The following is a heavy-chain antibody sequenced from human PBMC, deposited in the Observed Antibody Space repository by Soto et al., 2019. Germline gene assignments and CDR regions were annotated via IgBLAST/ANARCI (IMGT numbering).Heavy chain of an antibody. D-gene: IGHD2-21*01. CDR3: ARRSMYYYYMDV. CDR2: INAGNGNT. J-gene: IGHJ6*03. Sequence: ASVKVSCKASGYTFTSYAMHWVRQAPGQRLEWMGWINAGNGNTKYSQKFQGSVTITRDTSASTAYMELSSLRSEDTAVYYCARRSMYYYYMDVWGKGTTVTVSS. V-gene: IGHV1-3*01. CDR1: GYTFTSYA.